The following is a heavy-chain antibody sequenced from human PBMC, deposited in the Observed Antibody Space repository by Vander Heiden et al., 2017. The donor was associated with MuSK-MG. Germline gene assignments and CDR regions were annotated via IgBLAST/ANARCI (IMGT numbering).Heavy chain of an antibody. D-gene: IGHD5-12*01. V-gene: IGHV3-73*02. J-gene: IGHJ4*02. CDR1: GFTFSGSG. CDR2: ITGKAKNYAT. Sequence: EVQLVEPGGGLVQPGGSLKLSCAASGFTFSGSGVHWVRQAAGKGLEWVGRITGKAKNYATVYAASVSGRFTISRDDSKNTAYLQMNSLKTEDTAVYYCTSRPFSIRDGFHYWGQGTLITVSS. CDR3: TSRPFSIRDGFHY.